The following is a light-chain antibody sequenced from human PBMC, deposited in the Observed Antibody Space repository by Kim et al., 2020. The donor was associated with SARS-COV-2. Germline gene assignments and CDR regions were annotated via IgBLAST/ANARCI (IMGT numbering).Light chain of an antibody. CDR3: QQSYRNSVA. J-gene: IGKJ1*01. CDR1: PGMGYY. V-gene: IGKV1-39*01. CDR2: GTS. Sequence: ASVGDRVTITCRASPGMGYYVNWYQQKPGKAPKLLSYGTSSLQSGVPSRFSGSESGTAFTLTIRSLQPEDFATYYCQQSYRNSVAFGQGTKVDIK.